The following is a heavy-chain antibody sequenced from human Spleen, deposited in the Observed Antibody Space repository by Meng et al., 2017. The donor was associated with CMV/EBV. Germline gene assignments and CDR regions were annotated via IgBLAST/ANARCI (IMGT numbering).Heavy chain of an antibody. CDR3: ARDRQCSATSCDPFDLYYYYGMDV. D-gene: IGHD2-2*01. Sequence: GGSLRLSCAASGFIFSTYTMNWVRQAPGKGLEWVSSISSSGGYIFYADSLKGRFTISRDNAKNSLYLQMNTLRAEDTAVYYCARDRQCSATSCDPFDLYYYYGMDVWGQGTTVTVSS. V-gene: IGHV3-21*01. CDR2: ISSSGGYI. CDR1: GFIFSTYT. J-gene: IGHJ6*02.